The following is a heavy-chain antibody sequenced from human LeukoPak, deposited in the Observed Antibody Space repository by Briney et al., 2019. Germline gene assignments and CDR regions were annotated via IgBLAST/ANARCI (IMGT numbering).Heavy chain of an antibody. Sequence: GGSLRLSCAASGFTFNNYAMNWVRQAPGKGLEWVSGISGSGGKTYNADSVKGRFTISRDNSKNTVYMQMNGLRAEDTAVYYCAKDRGLVGATPSNFDYWGQGTLVTVSS. J-gene: IGHJ4*02. CDR1: GFTFNNYA. CDR3: AKDRGLVGATPSNFDY. V-gene: IGHV3-23*01. CDR2: ISGSGGKT. D-gene: IGHD1-26*01.